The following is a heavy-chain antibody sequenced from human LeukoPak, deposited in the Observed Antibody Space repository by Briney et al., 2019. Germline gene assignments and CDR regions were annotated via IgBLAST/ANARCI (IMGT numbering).Heavy chain of an antibody. CDR3: ARGVTVTAAAGTEEWFDP. Sequence: SETLSLTCAVYGGSFSGYYWSWIRQPPGKGLEWIGEINHSGSTNYNPSLKSRVTISVDTSKNQFSLKLSSVTAADTAVYYCARGVTVTAAAGTEEWFDPWGQGTLVTVSS. J-gene: IGHJ5*02. V-gene: IGHV4-34*01. CDR2: INHSGST. D-gene: IGHD6-13*01. CDR1: GGSFSGYY.